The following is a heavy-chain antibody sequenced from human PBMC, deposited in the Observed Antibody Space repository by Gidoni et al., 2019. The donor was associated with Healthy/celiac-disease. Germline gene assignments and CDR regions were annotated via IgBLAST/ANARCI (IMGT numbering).Heavy chain of an antibody. CDR1: GGSISSSSYY. J-gene: IGHJ5*02. Sequence: QLQLQESGPGLVKPSETLSLTCTVSGGSISSSSYYWGWIRQPPGKGLEWIGSIYYSGGTYYNPSLKIRVTISVDTSKNQFSLKLSSVTAADTAVYYCARHAFIVGATTLDWFDPWGQGTLVTVSS. D-gene: IGHD1-26*01. CDR2: IYYSGGT. V-gene: IGHV4-39*01. CDR3: ARHAFIVGATTLDWFDP.